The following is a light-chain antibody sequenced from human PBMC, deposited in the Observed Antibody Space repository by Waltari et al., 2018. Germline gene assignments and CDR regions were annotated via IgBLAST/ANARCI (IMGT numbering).Light chain of an antibody. CDR2: DAS. CDR3: QQRSNWPPMYT. Sequence: EIVLTQSPATLSLSPGERAPLPRRASQSVSSYLAWYHQKPGQAPRLLIYDASNRATGIPARFSGSGSGTDFTLTISSLEPEDFAVYYCQQRSNWPPMYTFGQGTKLEIK. CDR1: QSVSSY. J-gene: IGKJ2*01. V-gene: IGKV3-11*01.